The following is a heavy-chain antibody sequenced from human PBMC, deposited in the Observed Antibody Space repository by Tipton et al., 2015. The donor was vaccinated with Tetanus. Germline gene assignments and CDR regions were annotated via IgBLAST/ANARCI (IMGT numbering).Heavy chain of an antibody. CDR1: GFTFSSNA. CDR2: IWFDGSQE. D-gene: IGHD3-3*01. V-gene: IGHV3-33*01. J-gene: IGHJ4*01. CDR3: ARDSSQGLIDFWSGFHDQIDY. Sequence: RSLRLSCAASGFTFSSNAIHWVRQAPGKGLEWVAVIWFDGSQEKYADSVKGRFTISRDNSNSTLYLHMNSLRAGDTATYYCARDSSQGLIDFWSGFHDQIDYWGHGTLVTVSS.